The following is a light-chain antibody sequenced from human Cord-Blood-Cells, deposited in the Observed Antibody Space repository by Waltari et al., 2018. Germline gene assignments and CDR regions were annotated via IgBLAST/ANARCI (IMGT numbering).Light chain of an antibody. CDR1: SRDLGGYNY. CDR2: DVS. CDR3: CSYAGSYTYV. V-gene: IGLV2-11*01. Sequence: QSALTQPRSVSGSPGQSVTISCTATSRDLGGYNYVSWYQQHPGKAPKLMIYDVSKRPSGVPDRFSGSKSGNTASLTISGLQAEDEADYYCCSYAGSYTYVFGTGTKVTVL. J-gene: IGLJ1*01.